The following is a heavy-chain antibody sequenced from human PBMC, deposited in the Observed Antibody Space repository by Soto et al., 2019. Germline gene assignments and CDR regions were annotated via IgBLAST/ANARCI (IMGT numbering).Heavy chain of an antibody. J-gene: IGHJ5*02. CDR1: GYTFTNYY. CDR2: INPSGSST. Sequence: APVKVSCKASGYTFTNYYIHWVRQAPGQGLEWMGIINPSGSSTRYAQKFQNRVTMTRDTSSSTVYMELSSLRFEDTAMYFCARDVGDSGSHWFDAWGQGSLVTVSS. D-gene: IGHD1-26*01. CDR3: ARDVGDSGSHWFDA. V-gene: IGHV1-46*01.